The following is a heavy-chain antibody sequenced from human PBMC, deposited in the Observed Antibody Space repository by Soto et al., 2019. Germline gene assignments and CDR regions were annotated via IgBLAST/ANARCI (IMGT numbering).Heavy chain of an antibody. D-gene: IGHD6-6*01. J-gene: IGHJ6*03. CDR3: ARAGGYSSSSFNLLHGRYGGYYYYMDV. Sequence: NPSETLSLTCAVYGGSFSGYYWSWIRQPPGKGLEWIGEINHSGSTNYNPSLKSRVTISVDTSKNQFSLKLSSVTAADTAVYYCARAGGYSSSSFNLLHGRYGGYYYYMDVWGKGTTVTVSS. CDR1: GGSFSGYY. CDR2: INHSGST. V-gene: IGHV4-34*01.